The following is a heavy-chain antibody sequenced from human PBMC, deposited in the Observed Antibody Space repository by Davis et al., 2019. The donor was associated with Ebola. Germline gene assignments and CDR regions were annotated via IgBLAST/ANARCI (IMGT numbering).Heavy chain of an antibody. V-gene: IGHV3-7*01. D-gene: IGHD1-1*01. J-gene: IGHJ4*02. CDR3: TRHINWAFDY. CDR2: INKDGSAK. CDR1: GFTFSTHW. Sequence: GESLKISCAASGFTFSTHWMNWVRRAPGKGLEWVANINKDGSAKDYVGSVKGRFTISRDNALNSLYLQMDSLRAEDTAVYYCTRHINWAFDYWGQGTLVTVSS.